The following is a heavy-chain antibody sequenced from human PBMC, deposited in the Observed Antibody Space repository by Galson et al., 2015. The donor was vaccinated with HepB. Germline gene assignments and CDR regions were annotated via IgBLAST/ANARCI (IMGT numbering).Heavy chain of an antibody. V-gene: IGHV3-11*05. CDR2: IASSSGYT. CDR3: ARERADYYEMSGYQDAFDI. Sequence: SLRLSCAASGFTFVDYYMTWIRQPPGKGLEWVSYIASSSGYTQYADSVKGRFTVSRDNAKNSLYLHMKRLRVEDTAVYYCARERADYYEMSGYQDAFDIWGQGTTVTVS. J-gene: IGHJ3*02. D-gene: IGHD3-22*01. CDR1: GFTFVDYY.